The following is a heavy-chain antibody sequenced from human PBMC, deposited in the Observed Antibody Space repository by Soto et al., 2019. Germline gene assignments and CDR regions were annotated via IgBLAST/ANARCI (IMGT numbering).Heavy chain of an antibody. Sequence: QVQLVQSGAEVKKPGSSVKVSCKASGGTFSSYTISWVRQAPGQGLEWIGRIIPILGIANYDQKFQGIVTITEEKSTSTAYMELSSLRSEDTAVYYCARDLGGLYTFDYWGQGTLVNVSS. CDR3: ARDLGGLYTFDY. CDR2: IIPILGIA. CDR1: GGTFSSYT. D-gene: IGHD3-16*01. V-gene: IGHV1-69*08. J-gene: IGHJ4*02.